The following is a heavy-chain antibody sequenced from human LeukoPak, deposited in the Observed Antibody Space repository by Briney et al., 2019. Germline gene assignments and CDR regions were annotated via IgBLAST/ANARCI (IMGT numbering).Heavy chain of an antibody. CDR1: GYSISSGYY. D-gene: IGHD4-17*01. V-gene: IGHV4-38-2*02. CDR2: IYHSGST. CDR3: ARVRSVTYFDY. Sequence: SETLSLTCTVSGYSISSGYYWGWIRQPPGKGLEWIGSIYHSGSTYYNPSLKSRVTISVDTSKNQFSLKLSSVTAADTAVYYCARVRSVTYFDYWGQGTLVTVSS. J-gene: IGHJ4*02.